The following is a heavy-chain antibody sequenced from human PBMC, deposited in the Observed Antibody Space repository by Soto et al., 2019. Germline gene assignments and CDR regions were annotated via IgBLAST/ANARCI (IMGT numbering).Heavy chain of an antibody. CDR1: GVTFRSYA. J-gene: IGHJ5*02. D-gene: IGHD3-10*01. CDR2: ISGSGGST. V-gene: IGHV3-23*01. CDR3: AKDVMRNSGSQLFDP. Sequence: QPGGSLRLSCAASGVTFRSYAMSWVRQAPGKGLEWVSAISGSGGSTYYADSVKGRFTISRDNSKNTLYLQMNSLRAEDTAVYYCAKDVMRNSGSQLFDPWGQGTLVTVSS.